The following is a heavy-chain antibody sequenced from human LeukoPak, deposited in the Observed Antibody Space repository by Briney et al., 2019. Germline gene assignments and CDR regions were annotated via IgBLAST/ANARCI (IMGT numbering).Heavy chain of an antibody. J-gene: IGHJ5*02. CDR2: IYYSGSI. CDR3: ARDFSDERWFDP. V-gene: IGHV4-39*02. CDR1: GGSISSSSYY. Sequence: PSETLSLTCTVSGGSISSSSYYWGWIRQPPGKGLEWIGSIYYSGSIYYNPSLKSRVTISVDTSKNQFSLKLSSVTAADTAVYYCARDFSDERWFDPWGQGTLVTVSS. D-gene: IGHD6-25*01.